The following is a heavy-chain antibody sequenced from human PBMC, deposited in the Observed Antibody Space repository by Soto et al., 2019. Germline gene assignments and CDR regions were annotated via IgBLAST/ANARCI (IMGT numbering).Heavy chain of an antibody. Sequence: PSETLSLTCTVSGGSISSDYSYWIWIRQAQGKGREWIGEINHSGSTNYNPSLKSRVTISVDTSKNQFSLKLSSVTAADTAVYYCARALRIQLWLFADHYNWFDPWGQGTLVTVSS. V-gene: IGHV4-39*07. CDR1: GGSISSDYSY. J-gene: IGHJ5*02. D-gene: IGHD5-18*01. CDR3: ARALRIQLWLFADHYNWFDP. CDR2: INHSGST.